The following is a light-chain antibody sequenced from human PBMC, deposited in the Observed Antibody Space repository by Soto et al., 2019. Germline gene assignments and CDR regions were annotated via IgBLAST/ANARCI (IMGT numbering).Light chain of an antibody. CDR3: QQYGSSSWT. V-gene: IGKV3-20*01. CDR2: GAS. CDR1: QSISSSY. Sequence: IVLTQSPGTLSLSAWKRATLSVSSSQSISSSYLAWYQQRPGQAPRLLIYGASSRATGIPDRFSGSGSGTEFTLTISRLEPEDFAVYYCQQYGSSSWTFGQGTKVDTK. J-gene: IGKJ1*01.